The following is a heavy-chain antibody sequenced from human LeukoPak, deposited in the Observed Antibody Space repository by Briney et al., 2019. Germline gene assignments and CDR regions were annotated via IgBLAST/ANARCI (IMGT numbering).Heavy chain of an antibody. CDR1: GGSISSGSCY. CDR2: IYTSGST. Sequence: PSQTLSLTCTVSGGSISSGSCYWSWIRQPAGKGLEWIGRIYTSGSTNYNPSLKSRVTISVDTSKNQFSLKLSSVTAADTAVYYCATGYSSSWYPYGMDVWGQGTTVTVSS. D-gene: IGHD6-13*01. J-gene: IGHJ6*02. CDR3: ATGYSSSWYPYGMDV. V-gene: IGHV4-61*02.